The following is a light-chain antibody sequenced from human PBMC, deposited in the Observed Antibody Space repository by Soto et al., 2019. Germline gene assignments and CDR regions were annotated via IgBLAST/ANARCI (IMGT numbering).Light chain of an antibody. V-gene: IGKV4-1*01. CDR2: WAS. J-gene: IGKJ2*01. CDR3: QQYYNTLPYT. CDR1: QSVLFSSNNKNY. Sequence: DIVMTQSPDSLAVSLGERATINCKSSQSVLFSSNNKNYLAWYQQKPGQPPKLLIYWASTRASGVPDRFSGSGSGTDFTLTISRLQAEDVAVYYCQQYYNTLPYTFGQGTKLEIK.